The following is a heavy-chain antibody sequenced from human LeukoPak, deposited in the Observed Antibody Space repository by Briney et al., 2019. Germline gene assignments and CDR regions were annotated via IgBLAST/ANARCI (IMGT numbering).Heavy chain of an antibody. J-gene: IGHJ4*02. CDR2: INHSGST. V-gene: IGHV4-34*01. CDR3: ADSGLLRDPFDY. D-gene: IGHD4-17*01. Sequence: SETLSLTCAVYGGSFSGYYWSWIRQLPGKGLEWIGEINHSGSTNYNPSLKSRVTISADTSKNQFSLKLNSVTAADTAVYYCADSGLLRDPFDYWGQGTLVTVS. CDR1: GGSFSGYY.